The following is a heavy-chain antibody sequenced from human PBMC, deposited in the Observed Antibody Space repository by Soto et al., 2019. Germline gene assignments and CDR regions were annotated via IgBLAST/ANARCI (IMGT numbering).Heavy chain of an antibody. Sequence: QVQLVESGGGVVQPGRSLRLSCAAPGFTFSSYGMHWVRQAPGKGLEWVAVIWYDGSNKYYADSVKGRFTISRDNSKNMLFLQMNSLRADDTAVYYCARLGVTGGSSPFYYYYYGMDVW. CDR3: ARLGVTGGSSPFYYYYYGMDV. CDR2: IWYDGSNK. D-gene: IGHD3-10*01. CDR1: GFTFSSYG. J-gene: IGHJ6*01. V-gene: IGHV3-33*01.